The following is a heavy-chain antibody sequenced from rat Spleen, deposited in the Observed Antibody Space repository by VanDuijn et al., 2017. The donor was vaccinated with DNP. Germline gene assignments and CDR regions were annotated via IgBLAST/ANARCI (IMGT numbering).Heavy chain of an antibody. Sequence: EVQLVESGGDLVQPGRSLKLSCVASRFTFNNFWMTWFRQVPGKGLEWVASITSSGGNTYYPDSVMGRFTISRDNGKNTLFLHMNSLRSEDTATYYCVRVRSTGIDFGLDVWGQGTSVTVTS. V-gene: IGHV5-31*01. D-gene: IGHD1-9*01. CDR3: VRVRSTGIDFGLDV. J-gene: IGHJ4*01. CDR1: RFTFNNFW. CDR2: ITSSGGNT.